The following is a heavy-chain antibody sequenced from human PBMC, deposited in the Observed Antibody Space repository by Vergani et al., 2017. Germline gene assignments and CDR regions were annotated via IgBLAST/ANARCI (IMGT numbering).Heavy chain of an antibody. D-gene: IGHD3-3*01. CDR2: ISYDGSNK. CDR1: GFTFSSYA. CDR3: ASLDFWSGTTPDY. Sequence: QVQLVESGGGVVQPGRSLRLFCAASGFTFSSYAMHWVRQAPGKGLELVAVISYDGSNKYYADSVKGRFTISRDNSKNTLYLQMNSLRAEDTAVYYCASLDFWSGTTPDYWGQGTLVTVSS. J-gene: IGHJ4*02. V-gene: IGHV3-30-3*01.